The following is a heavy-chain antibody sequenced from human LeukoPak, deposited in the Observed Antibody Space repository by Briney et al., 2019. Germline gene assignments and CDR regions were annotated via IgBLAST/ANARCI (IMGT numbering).Heavy chain of an antibody. D-gene: IGHD1-26*01. V-gene: IGHV3-7*01. J-gene: IGHJ4*02. CDR1: GFTFASHA. CDR3: ARAAREIVGATTVFDY. Sequence: PGGSLRLSCAPSGFTFASHAMSWVRQAPGKGLEWVANIKQDGSEKYYVDSVKGRFTISRDNAKNSLYLQMNSLRAEDTAVYYCARAAREIVGATTVFDYWGQGTLVTVSS. CDR2: IKQDGSEK.